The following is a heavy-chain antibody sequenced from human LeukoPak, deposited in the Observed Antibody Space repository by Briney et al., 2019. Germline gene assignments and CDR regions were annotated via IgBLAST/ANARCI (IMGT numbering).Heavy chain of an antibody. J-gene: IGHJ4*02. CDR1: GFTFSSYA. V-gene: IGHV3-23*01. CDR3: AKDLDGSGSYYTQPGFDY. Sequence: PGGSLRLSCAASGFTFSSYAMSWVRQAPGKGLEWVSAISGSGGSTYYADSVKGRFTISRDNSKNTLYLQMNSLRAEDTAVYYCAKDLDGSGSYYTQPGFDYWGQGTLVTVSS. CDR2: ISGSGGST. D-gene: IGHD3-10*01.